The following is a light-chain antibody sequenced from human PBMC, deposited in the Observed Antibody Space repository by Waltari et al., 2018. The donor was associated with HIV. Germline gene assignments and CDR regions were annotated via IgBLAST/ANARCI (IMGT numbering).Light chain of an antibody. CDR3: QVWDTSGDWV. Sequence: SFELSQPPSVSVAPGEKATLACVAINLQPKEVQWYRPQSGPAPVAVIHADTDRPPGITDRISGSNFGDTAALLIRRVEVDDEADYYCQVWDTSGDWVFGGGTKLTVL. J-gene: IGLJ3*02. V-gene: IGLV3-21*01. CDR2: ADT. CDR1: NLQPKE.